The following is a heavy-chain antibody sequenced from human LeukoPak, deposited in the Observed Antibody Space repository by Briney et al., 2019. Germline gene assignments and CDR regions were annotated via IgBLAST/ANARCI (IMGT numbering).Heavy chain of an antibody. V-gene: IGHV3-23*01. CDR2: ISGSGGST. Sequence: PGGSLRLSCAASGFTFSNYAISWVRQAPVKGLEWVSTISGSGGSTYYADSVKGRFTISRDNSKNTLYLQMNSLRAEDTAVYYCAKDLGDSSGYYYGFDYWGQGTLVTVSS. CDR3: AKDLGDSSGYYYGFDY. J-gene: IGHJ4*02. CDR1: GFTFSNYA. D-gene: IGHD3-22*01.